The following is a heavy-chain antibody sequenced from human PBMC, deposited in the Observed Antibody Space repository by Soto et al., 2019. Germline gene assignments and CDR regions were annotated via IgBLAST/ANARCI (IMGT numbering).Heavy chain of an antibody. CDR2: IYPGDSDT. J-gene: IGHJ6*02. CDR1: GYSFTSYW. D-gene: IGHD2-8*01. V-gene: IGHV5-51*01. Sequence: GESLKISCKGSGYSFTSYWIGWVRQMPGKGLEWMGIIYPGDSDTRYSPSFQGQVTISADKSISTAYLQWSSLKASDTAMYYCARVGRHNCTNGVCYDEDHYYYSGMDVWGQGTTVTVSS. CDR3: ARVGRHNCTNGVCYDEDHYYYSGMDV.